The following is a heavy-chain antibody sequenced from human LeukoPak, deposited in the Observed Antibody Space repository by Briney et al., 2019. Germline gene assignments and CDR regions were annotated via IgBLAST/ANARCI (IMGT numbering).Heavy chain of an antibody. V-gene: IGHV3-23*01. D-gene: IGHD5-12*01. CDR3: VKRELYIVATT. CDR2: ISPGGSP. J-gene: IGHJ5*02. Sequence: PGASLRLSCAASGFTSSSNAMGWVRQAPGKGLEWVSAISPGGSPYYADSVKGRFTISRGNSKNTLYLQMNSLRAEDTAVYYCVKRELYIVATTWGQGTLVTISS. CDR1: GFTSSSNA.